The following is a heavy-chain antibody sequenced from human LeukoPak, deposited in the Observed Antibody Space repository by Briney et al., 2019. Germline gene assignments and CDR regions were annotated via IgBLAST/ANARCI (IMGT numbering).Heavy chain of an antibody. D-gene: IGHD1-26*01. V-gene: IGHV3-30*02. CDR2: IRYDGSNK. Sequence: GGSLRLSCAASGFTFSSYGMHWVRQAPGKGLEWVAFIRYDGSNKYYVGSVKGRFTISRDNSKNTLYLQMNSLRAEDTAVYYCAKGSGWEMSYYYYYTDVWGKGTTVTISS. CDR1: GFTFSSYG. CDR3: AKGSGWEMSYYYYYTDV. J-gene: IGHJ6*03.